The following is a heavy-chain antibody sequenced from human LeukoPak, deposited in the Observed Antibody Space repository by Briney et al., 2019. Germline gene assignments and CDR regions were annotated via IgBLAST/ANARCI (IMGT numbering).Heavy chain of an antibody. CDR3: ARVSGIFGVVITYYYYYYMDV. CDR1: GYTFTSYD. D-gene: IGHD3-3*01. CDR2: MNPNSGNT. Sequence: ASVKVSCKASGYTFTSYDINWVRQATGQGLEWMGWMNPNSGNTGYAQKFQGRVTMTRNTSISTAYMELSSLRSEDTAVYYCARVSGIFGVVITYYYYYYMDVWGKGTTVTVSS. J-gene: IGHJ6*03. V-gene: IGHV1-8*01.